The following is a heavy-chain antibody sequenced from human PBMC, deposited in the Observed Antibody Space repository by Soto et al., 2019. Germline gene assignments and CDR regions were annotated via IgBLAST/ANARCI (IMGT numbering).Heavy chain of an antibody. Sequence: SETLSLTCTVSGDSIRSGNHYWSWIRQPPGKGLEXSGYXXXSXSXXXSXXXXSRVTISVDTSKNQFSLKLNSVTAADTAVYYCARVDILTVYGVDVWGQGTTVTVSS. D-gene: IGHD3-9*01. CDR3: ARVDILTVYGVDV. V-gene: IGHV4-30-4*01. CDR2: XXXSXSX. J-gene: IGHJ6*02. CDR1: GDSIRSGNHY.